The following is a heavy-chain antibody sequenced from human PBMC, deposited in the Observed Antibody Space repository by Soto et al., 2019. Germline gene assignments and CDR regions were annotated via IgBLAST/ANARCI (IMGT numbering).Heavy chain of an antibody. J-gene: IGHJ6*02. CDR1: GDSVSSNSAA. CDR2: TYYRSKWYN. CDR3: ARDGPIAAAGGSVYYYGMDV. D-gene: IGHD6-13*01. Sequence: PSQTLSLTCAISGDSVSSNSAAWNWIRQSPSRGLEWLGGTYYRSKWYNDYAVSVRSRITINPDTSKNQFSLQLNSVTPEDTAVYYCARDGPIAAAGGSVYYYGMDVGGQGTTVTVSS. V-gene: IGHV6-1*01.